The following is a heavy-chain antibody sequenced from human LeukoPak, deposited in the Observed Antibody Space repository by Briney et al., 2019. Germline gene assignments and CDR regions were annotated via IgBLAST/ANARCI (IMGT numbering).Heavy chain of an antibody. J-gene: IGHJ3*02. CDR3: ARWVPAAMVDDAFDI. Sequence: ASETLSLTCAVYGGSFSGYYWSWIRQPPGKGLEWIGEINHSGSTNYNPSLKCRVTISVDTSKDQFSLKLSSVTAADTAVYYCARWVPAAMVDDAFDIWGQGTMVTVSS. V-gene: IGHV4-34*01. D-gene: IGHD2-2*01. CDR1: GGSFSGYY. CDR2: INHSGST.